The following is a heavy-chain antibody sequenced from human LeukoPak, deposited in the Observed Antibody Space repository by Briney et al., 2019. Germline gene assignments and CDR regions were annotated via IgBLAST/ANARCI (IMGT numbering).Heavy chain of an antibody. CDR1: GYTFTSYG. D-gene: IGHD6-19*01. V-gene: IGHV1-18*01. CDR3: ARVAVAGTIGGYYHGMDV. Sequence: GASVKVSCKASGYTFTSYGISWVRQAPGQGLEWMGWISAYNGNTNYAQKLQGRVTMTTDTSTSTAYMELRSLRSDDTAVYYCARVAVAGTIGGYYHGMDVWGQGTTVTVSS. J-gene: IGHJ6*02. CDR2: ISAYNGNT.